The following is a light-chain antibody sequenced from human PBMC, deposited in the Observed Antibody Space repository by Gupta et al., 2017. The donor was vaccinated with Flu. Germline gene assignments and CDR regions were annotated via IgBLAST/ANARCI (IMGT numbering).Light chain of an antibody. Sequence: DIQMTQSPSTLSASVGDSVNITCRASQSISRWLAWSHQKPGKAPKLLIFKTSNLETGVPSRFSGSGSGTEFSLTISSLQPDDFGAYYCQQYNGYPSFGQGTKVEI. CDR2: KTS. CDR1: QSISRW. V-gene: IGKV1-5*03. CDR3: QQYNGYPS. J-gene: IGKJ1*01.